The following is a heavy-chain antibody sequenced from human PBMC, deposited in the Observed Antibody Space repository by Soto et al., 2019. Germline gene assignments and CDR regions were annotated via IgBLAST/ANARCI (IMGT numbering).Heavy chain of an antibody. Sequence: QVQLVQSGAEVKKPGSSVKVSCKASGGSFRSYSITWVRQAPGQGLEWVGGIIPIFGTTDYAQKFQGRVTISADKSTSTTYLELRSLRLEDTAVYYCATFVDSTGNWFDPWGQGTLVTVSS. D-gene: IGHD3-22*01. CDR3: ATFVDSTGNWFDP. CDR1: GGSFRSYS. CDR2: IIPIFGTT. V-gene: IGHV1-69*06. J-gene: IGHJ5*02.